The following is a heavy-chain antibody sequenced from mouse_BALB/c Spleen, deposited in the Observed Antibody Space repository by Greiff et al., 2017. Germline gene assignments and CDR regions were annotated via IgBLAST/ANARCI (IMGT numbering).Heavy chain of an antibody. Sequence: EVKLQESGPSLVKPSQTLSLTCSVTGDSITSGYWNWIRKFPGNKLEYMGYISYSGSTYYNPSLKSRISITRDTSKNQYYLQLNSVTTEDTATYYCARGDDYDGGFAYWGQGTLVTVSA. CDR1: GDSITSGY. J-gene: IGHJ3*01. CDR3: ARGDDYDGGFAY. D-gene: IGHD2-4*01. CDR2: ISYSGST. V-gene: IGHV3-8*02.